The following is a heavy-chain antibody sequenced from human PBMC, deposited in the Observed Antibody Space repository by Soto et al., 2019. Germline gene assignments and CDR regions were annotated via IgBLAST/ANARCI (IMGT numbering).Heavy chain of an antibody. V-gene: IGHV3-49*03. D-gene: IGHD4-17*01. CDR2: IRSKAYGGTT. CDR3: TRVWEGDYPSSYYYYYYMDV. CDR1: GFAVGDYA. J-gene: IGHJ6*03. Sequence: GGSVRLSCTASGFAVGDYAMSWFRQAPGKGLEWVGFIRSKAYGGTTEYAASVKGRFTISRDDSKSIAYLQMNSLKTEDTAVYYCTRVWEGDYPSSYYYYYYMDVWGKGTTVTVSS.